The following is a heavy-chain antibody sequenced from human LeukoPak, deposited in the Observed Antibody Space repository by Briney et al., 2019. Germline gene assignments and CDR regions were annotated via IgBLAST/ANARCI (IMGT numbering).Heavy chain of an antibody. CDR2: ISHSGSS. V-gene: IGHV4-34*01. J-gene: IGHJ6*02. CDR3: ARVGITGTTGSYYYSGMDV. Sequence: SETLSLTCAVYGGSFSGYYWSWIRQPPGKGLEWIGEISHSGSSNYNPYLKSRVTISVDTSKNQFSLKLSSVTAADTAVYYCARVGITGTTGSYYYSGMDVWGQGTTVTVSS. CDR1: GGSFSGYY. D-gene: IGHD1-7*01.